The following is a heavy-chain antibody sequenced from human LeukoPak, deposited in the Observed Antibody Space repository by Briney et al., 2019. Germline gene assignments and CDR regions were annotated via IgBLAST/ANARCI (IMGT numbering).Heavy chain of an antibody. V-gene: IGHV4-59*01. CDR3: ARGISHDYYYYAMDV. D-gene: IGHD2-15*01. CDR1: GGSINNYY. J-gene: IGHJ6*02. CDR2: LSYSGST. Sequence: SETLSLTCTVSGGSINNYYWSWIRQPPGKGLEWIGYLSYSGSTNYNPSLKSRVTISLDTSKNHFSLRLRSVTAADTAVYYCARGISHDYYYYAMDVWGQGTTVTFSS.